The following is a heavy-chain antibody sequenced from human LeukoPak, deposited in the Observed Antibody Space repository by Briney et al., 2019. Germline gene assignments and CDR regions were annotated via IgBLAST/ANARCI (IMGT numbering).Heavy chain of an antibody. CDR1: GYTFTSYY. CDR3: ATGTRMVRGVKESGGGY. V-gene: IGHV1-46*01. CDR2: INPSGGST. Sequence: GASVKVSCKASGYTFTSYYMHWVRQAPGQGLEWMGIINPSGGSTSYAQKFQGRVTMTRDMSTSTVYMELSSLRSDDTAVYYCATGTRMVRGVKESGGGYWGQGTLVTVSS. D-gene: IGHD3-10*01. J-gene: IGHJ4*02.